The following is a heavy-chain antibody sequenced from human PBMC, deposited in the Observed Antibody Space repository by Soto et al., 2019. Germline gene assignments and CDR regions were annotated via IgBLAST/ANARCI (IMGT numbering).Heavy chain of an antibody. J-gene: IGHJ5*02. Sequence: PSETLSLTCTVSGGSISSYYWSWIRQPPGKGLEWIGYIYYSGSTNYNPSLKSRVTISVDTSKNQFSLKLSSVTAADTAVYYCARAAVAGTGGWFDTWGQGTLVTVSS. CDR3: ARAAVAGTGGWFDT. CDR2: IYYSGST. CDR1: GGSISSYY. V-gene: IGHV4-59*01. D-gene: IGHD6-19*01.